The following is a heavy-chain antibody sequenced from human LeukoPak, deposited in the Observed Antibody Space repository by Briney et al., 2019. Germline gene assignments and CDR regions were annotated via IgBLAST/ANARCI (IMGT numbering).Heavy chain of an antibody. D-gene: IGHD5-18*01. CDR2: ISSSGSTI. J-gene: IGHJ4*02. V-gene: IGHV3-48*03. Sequence: PGGSLRLSXAASGFTFSSYEMNWVRQAPGKGMEWISYISSSGSTIYYADSVKGRFTISRDDAKNSLYLQMNSLRAEDTAVYYCARDLTGGYSYGDYWGQGTLVTVSS. CDR3: ARDLTGGYSYGDY. CDR1: GFTFSSYE.